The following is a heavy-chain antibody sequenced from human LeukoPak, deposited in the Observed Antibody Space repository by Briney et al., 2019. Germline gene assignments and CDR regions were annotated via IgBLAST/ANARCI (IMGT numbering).Heavy chain of an antibody. CDR1: GDSISTFY. V-gene: IGHV4-59*12. CDR3: ARVPTVTFFDY. CDR2: IYYSGST. D-gene: IGHD4-17*01. Sequence: SETLSLTCTVFGDSISTFYWSWIRQPPGKGLEWIGYIYYSGSTNYNPSLKSRVTISVETSKNQFSLKLSSVTAADTAVYYCARVPTVTFFDYWGQGTLVTVSS. J-gene: IGHJ4*02.